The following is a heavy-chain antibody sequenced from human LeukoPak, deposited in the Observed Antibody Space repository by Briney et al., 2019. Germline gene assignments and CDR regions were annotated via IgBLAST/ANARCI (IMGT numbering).Heavy chain of an antibody. D-gene: IGHD5-12*01. V-gene: IGHV3-53*01. J-gene: IGHJ4*02. CDR2: IYSGGST. CDR1: GFTVSSNY. Sequence: PGGSLRLSCAASGFTVSSNYMSWVRQAPGKGLEWVSVIYSGGSTYYADSVKGRFTISRDNSKNTLYLQMNSLRAEDTAVYYCARGASDYVLDYWGQGTLGTVSS. CDR3: ARGASDYVLDY.